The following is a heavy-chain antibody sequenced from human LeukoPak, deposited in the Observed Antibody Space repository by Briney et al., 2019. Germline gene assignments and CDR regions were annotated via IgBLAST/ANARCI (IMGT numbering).Heavy chain of an antibody. J-gene: IGHJ4*02. D-gene: IGHD2-21*01. V-gene: IGHV3-20*04. CDR1: GVTFDDYY. Sequence: GGSLTLSCAASGVTFDDYYMSWVRQPPGKGLEWVSGINWNGGSTGYADSVKGRFTISRDNARNSLYMQMHSPRAEDPAFSYCARGYNYCDGEACYIHVARWGQGTLVTVSS. CDR2: INWNGGST. CDR3: ARGYNYCDGEACYIHVAR.